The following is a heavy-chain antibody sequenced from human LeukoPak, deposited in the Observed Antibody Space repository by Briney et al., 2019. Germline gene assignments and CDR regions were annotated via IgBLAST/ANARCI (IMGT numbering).Heavy chain of an antibody. D-gene: IGHD4-23*01. J-gene: IGHJ4*02. V-gene: IGHV1-18*01. CDR1: GYTFTSYG. Sequence: ASVKVSCKASGYTFTSYGISWVRQAPGQGLEWMGWISAYNGNTNYAQKLQGRVTMTTDTSTSTAYMELRSLRSDDAAVYYCARVVVTQDNPDYWGQGTLVTVSS. CDR2: ISAYNGNT. CDR3: ARVVVTQDNPDY.